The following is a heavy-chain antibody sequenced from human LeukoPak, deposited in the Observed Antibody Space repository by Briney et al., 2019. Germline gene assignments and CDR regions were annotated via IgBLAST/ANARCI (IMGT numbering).Heavy chain of an antibody. CDR1: GGSISSYY. Sequence: PSETLSLTCTVSGGSISSYYWSWIRQPPRKGLEWIGYMHHSGSTKHNPDLKRRVTISVDTSKSQFSLKLSSVTAADTAVYYCARHAAVEGSSGWSPLWWFDPWGQGTLVTVSS. V-gene: IGHV4-59*08. D-gene: IGHD6-19*01. J-gene: IGHJ5*02. CDR2: MHHSGST. CDR3: ARHAAVEGSSGWSPLWWFDP.